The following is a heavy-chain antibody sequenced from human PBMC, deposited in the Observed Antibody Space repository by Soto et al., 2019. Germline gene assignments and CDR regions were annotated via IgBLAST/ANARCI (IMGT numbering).Heavy chain of an antibody. J-gene: IGHJ6*02. V-gene: IGHV1-69*01. CDR3: ARGYYYDSSGLYYGMDV. D-gene: IGHD3-22*01. CDR1: GGTFSSYA. CDR2: IIPIFGTA. Sequence: QVQLVQSGAEVKKPGSSVKVSCKASGGTFSSYAISWVRQAPGQGLEWMGGIIPIFGTANYAQKFRGRVTITADESTSTAYMELSSLRSEDTAVYYCARGYYYDSSGLYYGMDVWGQGTTVTVSS.